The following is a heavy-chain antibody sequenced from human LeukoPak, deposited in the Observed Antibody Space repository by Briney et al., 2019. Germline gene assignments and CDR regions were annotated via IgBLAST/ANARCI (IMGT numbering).Heavy chain of an antibody. J-gene: IGHJ4*02. CDR1: GGSFSGYY. D-gene: IGHD5-12*01. Sequence: PSETLSLTCAVYGGSFSGYYWSWIRQPPGKGLEWIGEINHSGSTNYNPSLKGRVTISVDTSKNQFSLKLSSVTAADTAVYYCATARSVSGYDLFDYWGQGTLVTVSS. V-gene: IGHV4-34*01. CDR2: INHSGST. CDR3: ATARSVSGYDLFDY.